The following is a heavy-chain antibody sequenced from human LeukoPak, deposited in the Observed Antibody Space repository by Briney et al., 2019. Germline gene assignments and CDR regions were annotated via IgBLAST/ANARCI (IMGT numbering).Heavy chain of an antibody. V-gene: IGHV4-4*07. CDR2: IYSTGSA. Sequence: SETLSLTCSVSGGSISHYYWSWIRQPAGKGLEWIGHIYSTGSANYSPSLKRRVTISVDKSKNQFSLKLTSVTAADTAVYYCARAYSISWYYFDYWGQGTLVTVSS. J-gene: IGHJ4*02. D-gene: IGHD6-13*01. CDR3: ARAYSISWYYFDY. CDR1: GGSISHYY.